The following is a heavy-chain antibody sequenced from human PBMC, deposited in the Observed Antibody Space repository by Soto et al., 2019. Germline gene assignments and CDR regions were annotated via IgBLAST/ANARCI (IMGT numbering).Heavy chain of an antibody. Sequence: SETLSLTCAVYGGSFSGYYWSWIRQPPGKGLEWIGEINHSGSTNYNPSLKSRVTISVDTSKNQFSLKLSSVTAADTAVYYCARGLPILTGYYKSGDWFDPWGQGTLVTSP. D-gene: IGHD3-9*01. V-gene: IGHV4-34*01. CDR3: ARGLPILTGYYKSGDWFDP. CDR2: INHSGST. CDR1: GGSFSGYY. J-gene: IGHJ5*02.